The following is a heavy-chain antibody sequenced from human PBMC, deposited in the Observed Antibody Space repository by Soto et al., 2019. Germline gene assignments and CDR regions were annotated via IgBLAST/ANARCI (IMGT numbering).Heavy chain of an antibody. CDR2: IRSKAYGGTT. Sequence: GGSLRLSCTASGFTFGDYAMSWFRQAPGKGLEWVGFIRSKAYGGTTEYAASVKGRFTISRDGSKSIAYLQMNSLKTEDTAVYYCTRDGAAGPPWGWDYYYYMDVWGKVTTVTVAS. CDR3: TRDGAAGPPWGWDYYYYMDV. CDR1: GFTFGDYA. D-gene: IGHD6-13*01. V-gene: IGHV3-49*01. J-gene: IGHJ6*03.